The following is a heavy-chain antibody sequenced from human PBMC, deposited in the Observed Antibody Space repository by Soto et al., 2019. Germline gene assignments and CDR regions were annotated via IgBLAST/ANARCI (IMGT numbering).Heavy chain of an antibody. V-gene: IGHV3-48*03. J-gene: IGHJ4*02. D-gene: IGHD6-13*01. CDR3: VRFGGAAAGPGDY. Sequence: GSLRLSCVASELTFSSYEMNWVRQAPGKGLEWVSYISSSGTTIYYTDSVKGRFTISRDNAKKSLYLQMNSLRAEDTAVYYCVRFGGAAAGPGDYWGQGTLVTVSS. CDR2: ISSSGTTI. CDR1: ELTFSSYE.